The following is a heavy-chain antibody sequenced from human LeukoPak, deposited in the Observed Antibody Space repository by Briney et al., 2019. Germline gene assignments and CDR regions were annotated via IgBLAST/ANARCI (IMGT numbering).Heavy chain of an antibody. D-gene: IGHD3-16*02. J-gene: IGHJ4*02. CDR2: MNPNSGKR. V-gene: IGHV1-8*01. Sequence: ASVKVSCKASGYTFSNYDINWVRQATGQGLEWMGWMNPNSGKRVYAQKFQGSVTMTSNSSINTAYMELTSLTSDDTAVYYCAKGLRSDYWGQGTLVTVSS. CDR1: GYTFSNYD. CDR3: AKGLRSDY.